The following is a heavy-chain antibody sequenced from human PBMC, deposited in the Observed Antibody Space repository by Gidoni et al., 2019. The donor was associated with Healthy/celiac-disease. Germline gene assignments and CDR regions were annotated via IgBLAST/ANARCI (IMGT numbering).Heavy chain of an antibody. J-gene: IGHJ4*02. V-gene: IGHV3-23*01. CDR1: GFTFSSYA. CDR3: AGTRWEMATPVDY. CDR2: ISGSGGST. D-gene: IGHD1-26*01. Sequence: EVQLLESGGGLVQPGGSLRLSGAASGFTFSSYAMRWVRQAPGKGLEWVSAISGSGGSTYYADSVKGRFTISRDNSKNTLYLQMNSLRAEDTAVYYCAGTRWEMATPVDYWGQGTLVTVSS.